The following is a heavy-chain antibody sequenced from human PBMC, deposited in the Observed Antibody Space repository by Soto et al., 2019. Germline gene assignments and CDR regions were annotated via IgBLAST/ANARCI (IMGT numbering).Heavy chain of an antibody. CDR2: INSDASHT. Sequence: EVQLVESGGGLVQPGGSLRLSCAASGFTFSTYWMHWIRQVPGKGLEWVSRINSDASHTYYADSVKGRFTISRDNAKNSLHLYMNSLRAEDTAVYYCVRDGPCITTSWDVNWFDSWGQGTLVTVSS. CDR3: VRDGPCITTSWDVNWFDS. V-gene: IGHV3-74*01. CDR1: GFTFSTYW. J-gene: IGHJ5*02. D-gene: IGHD2-2*01.